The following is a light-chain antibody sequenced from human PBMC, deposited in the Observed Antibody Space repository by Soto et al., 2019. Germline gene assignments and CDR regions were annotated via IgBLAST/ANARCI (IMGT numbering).Light chain of an antibody. CDR2: DVS. CDR3: SSYTSSSTLLYV. CDR1: SSDVGGYNY. Sequence: QSALTQPASVSGSPGQSITISCTGTSSDVGGYNYVSWYQQHPGKAPKLMIYDVSNRPSGVSNRFSGSKSGNTASLTISGLQAEYEADCYCSSYTSSSTLLYVFGTGTKLTVL. V-gene: IGLV2-14*01. J-gene: IGLJ1*01.